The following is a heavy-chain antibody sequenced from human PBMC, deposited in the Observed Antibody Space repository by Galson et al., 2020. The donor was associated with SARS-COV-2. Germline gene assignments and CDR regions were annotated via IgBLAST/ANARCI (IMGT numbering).Heavy chain of an antibody. CDR1: GFTFSSYG. Sequence: GGSLRLSCAASGFTFSSYGMHWVRQAPGKGLEWVAVILYDGSNKYYADSVKGRFTISRDNSKNTLYLQMNSLRAEDTAVYYCAKDCSIEYSSSWFDPWGQGTLVTVSS. CDR2: ILYDGSNK. D-gene: IGHD6-6*01. V-gene: IGHV3-30*18. J-gene: IGHJ5*02. CDR3: AKDCSIEYSSSWFDP.